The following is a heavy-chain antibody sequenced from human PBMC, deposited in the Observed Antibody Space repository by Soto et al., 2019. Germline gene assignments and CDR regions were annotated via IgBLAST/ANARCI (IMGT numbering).Heavy chain of an antibody. V-gene: IGHV2-5*02. J-gene: IGHJ4*02. CDR3: AHRRYYYGSGDLFDY. CDR1: EFSLSTTGVS. D-gene: IGHD3-10*01. CDR2: IYWDDDK. Sequence: QITLKGSGPTLVKPTQTLTLTCTISEFSLSTTGVSVGWIRQPPGKALEWLALIYWDDDKRYSPSLKSRLTITKDTYKKQVVLTMTNMDPVDTATYYCAHRRYYYGSGDLFDYWGQGTLVTVSS.